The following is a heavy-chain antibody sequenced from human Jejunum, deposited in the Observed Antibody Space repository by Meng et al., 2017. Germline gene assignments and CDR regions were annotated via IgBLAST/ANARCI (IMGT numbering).Heavy chain of an antibody. CDR3: ARFFSTGYSEAWGY. CDR1: GYPFSNYD. D-gene: IGHD2-15*01. CDR2: MSVYNDNT. V-gene: IGHV1-18*01. Sequence: ASVKVSCKASGYPFSNYDLSWVRQAPGQGLEWMGRMSVYNDNTDYAYKFQDRVTITTDTSTSTAYMELRSLRSDDTAVYYCARFFSTGYSEAWGYWGQGTLVTVSS. J-gene: IGHJ4*02.